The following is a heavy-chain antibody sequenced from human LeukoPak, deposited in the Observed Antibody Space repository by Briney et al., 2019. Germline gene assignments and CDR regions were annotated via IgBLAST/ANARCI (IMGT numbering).Heavy chain of an antibody. CDR2: MNTNSGGT. Sequence: ASVKVSCKASGGTFTGHYMHWVRQAPGRGLEWMGWMNTNSGGTKYPQKFQGRVTMTRDTSINTAYMEVSRLTFDDTAVYYCARPRTSGWIHDVYDIWGQGTMVTVSS. CDR1: GGTFTGHY. V-gene: IGHV1-2*02. J-gene: IGHJ3*02. CDR3: ARPRTSGWIHDVYDI. D-gene: IGHD6-19*01.